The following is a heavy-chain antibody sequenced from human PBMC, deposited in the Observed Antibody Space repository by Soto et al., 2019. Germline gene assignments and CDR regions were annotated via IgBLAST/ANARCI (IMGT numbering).Heavy chain of an antibody. Sequence: ASVKVSCKTSGYTFTNYGISWVRQAPGQGLEWMGWITTDKGKTTYAQKFQGRVTMTTDTSTTTVYMELRSLRSDDTAVYYCTRDRLTLTTSLIFDYWGQGTXVTVSS. CDR3: TRDRLTLTTSLIFDY. CDR2: ITTDKGKT. J-gene: IGHJ4*02. V-gene: IGHV1-18*01. D-gene: IGHD4-17*01. CDR1: GYTFTNYG.